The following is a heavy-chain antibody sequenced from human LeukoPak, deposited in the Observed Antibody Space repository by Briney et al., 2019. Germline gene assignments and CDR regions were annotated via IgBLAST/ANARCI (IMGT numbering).Heavy chain of an antibody. J-gene: IGHJ3*02. Sequence: GGSLRLSCAASGFTFDDYAMHWVRQAPGKGLEWVSLISGGGGSTYYADSVKGRFTISRDNSKNSLYLQMNSLRTEDTALYYCAKGSRRGSLLYAFDIWGQGTMVTVSS. V-gene: IGHV3-43*02. CDR1: GFTFDDYA. CDR2: ISGGGGST. D-gene: IGHD5-12*01. CDR3: AKGSRRGSLLYAFDI.